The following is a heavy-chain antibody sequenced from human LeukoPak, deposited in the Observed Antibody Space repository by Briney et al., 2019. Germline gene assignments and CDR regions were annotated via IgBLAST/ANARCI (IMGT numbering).Heavy chain of an antibody. CDR1: GYSISSGYY. CDR3: ARVGTYYYDSSGYYQRYYFDY. V-gene: IGHV4-38-2*02. D-gene: IGHD3-22*01. CDR2: IYHSGST. Sequence: SETLSLTCTVSGYSISSGYYWGWIRQPPGKGLEWIGSIYHSGSTYYNPSLKSRVTISVDTSKNQFSLKLSSVTAADTAVYYCARVGTYYYDSSGYYQRYYFDYWGQGTLVTVSS. J-gene: IGHJ4*02.